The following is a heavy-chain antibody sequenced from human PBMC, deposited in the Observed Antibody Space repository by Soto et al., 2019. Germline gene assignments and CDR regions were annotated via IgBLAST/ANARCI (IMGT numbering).Heavy chain of an antibody. Sequence: GGSLRLSCAASGLTFSNYWMSWVRQVPGKGLEWVANIKQDGTKQYYVDSVKGRFIISRDNAKKSLFLQMNGLRAEDTAVYYCARDGGYSGFDFFDYWGQGTLVTVS. J-gene: IGHJ4*02. CDR2: IKQDGTKQ. CDR1: GLTFSNYW. D-gene: IGHD5-12*01. V-gene: IGHV3-7*01. CDR3: ARDGGYSGFDFFDY.